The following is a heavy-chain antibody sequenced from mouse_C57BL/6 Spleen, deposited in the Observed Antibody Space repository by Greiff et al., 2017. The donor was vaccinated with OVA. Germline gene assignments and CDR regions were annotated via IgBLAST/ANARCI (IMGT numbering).Heavy chain of an antibody. CDR3: ARGATVAATGAMDY. CDR2: ISSGSSTI. J-gene: IGHJ4*01. Sequence: EVKLVESGGGLVKPGGSLKLSCAASGFTFSDYGMHWVRQAPEKGLEWDAYISSGSSTIYYADTVKGRFTIARDNAKNTLFLQMTSLRSEDTAMYYCARGATVAATGAMDYWGQGTSVTVSS. CDR1: GFTFSDYG. V-gene: IGHV5-17*01. D-gene: IGHD1-1*01.